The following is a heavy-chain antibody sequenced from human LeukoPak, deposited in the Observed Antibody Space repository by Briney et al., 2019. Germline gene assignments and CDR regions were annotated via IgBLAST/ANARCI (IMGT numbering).Heavy chain of an antibody. CDR3: GVSSGSSKGSFDY. J-gene: IGHJ4*02. CDR1: GGSLGGYY. D-gene: IGHD2-2*01. V-gene: IGHV4-34*01. CDR2: INHSGST. Sequence: SETLSLTCAVYGGSLGGYYWRWIRQPPGKGLEWIGEINHSGSTNYNPSLKSRVTISVDTSKNQFSLKLSSVTAADTAVYYCGVSSGSSKGSFDYWGQGTLVTVSS.